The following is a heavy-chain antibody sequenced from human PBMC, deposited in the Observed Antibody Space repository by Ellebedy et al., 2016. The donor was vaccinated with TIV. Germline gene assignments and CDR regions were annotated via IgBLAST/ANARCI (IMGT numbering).Heavy chain of an antibody. J-gene: IGHJ3*01. CDR1: GYTFTSYD. CDR2: MNPNSGNT. Sequence: ASVKVSCKASGYTFTSYDINWVRQATGQGLEWMGWMNPNSGNTGYAQKFQGRVTMTRNTSISTAYMELSSLKSEDTAVYHCARSSFMGATTMRSWGQGTMVTVSS. CDR3: ARSSFMGATTMRS. V-gene: IGHV1-8*01. D-gene: IGHD1-26*01.